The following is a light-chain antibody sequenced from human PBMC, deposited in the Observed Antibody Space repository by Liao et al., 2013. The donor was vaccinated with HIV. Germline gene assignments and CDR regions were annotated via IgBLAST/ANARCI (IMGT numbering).Light chain of an antibody. J-gene: IGLJ2*01. CDR2: QDS. Sequence: SYELTQPPSVSVSPGQTASITCFGDKLGNKYASWYQQKPGQSPVLVIYQDSKRPSGIPERFSGSNSGNTATLTISGTQAMDEADYYCQAWDSSTPVVFGGGTKLTVL. CDR3: QAWDSSTPVV. CDR1: KLGNKY. V-gene: IGLV3-1*01.